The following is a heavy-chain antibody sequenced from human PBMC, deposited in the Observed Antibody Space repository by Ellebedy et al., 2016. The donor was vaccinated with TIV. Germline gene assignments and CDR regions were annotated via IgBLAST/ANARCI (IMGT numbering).Heavy chain of an antibody. CDR2: TYYRSKWYS. Sequence: SQTLSLTCALSGNSVSSNSDAWNWVRQSPSRGLEWLGRTYYRSKWYSDYAVSVKSRITINPDTSKNQFSLHLNSVTPEDPAGYYCARDRGGFRGAAAGFFDYWGQGTLVTVSS. CDR1: GNSVSSNSDA. J-gene: IGHJ4*02. D-gene: IGHD6-13*01. V-gene: IGHV6-1*01. CDR3: ARDRGGFRGAAAGFFDY.